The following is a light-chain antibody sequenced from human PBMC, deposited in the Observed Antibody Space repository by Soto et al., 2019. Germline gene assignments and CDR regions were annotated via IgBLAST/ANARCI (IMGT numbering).Light chain of an antibody. CDR1: QSVGSY. J-gene: IGKJ4*01. CDR2: DAS. V-gene: IGKV3-11*01. CDR3: QQRNTRPH. Sequence: EVVMTQSPATLSVSPGERATLSCRASQSVGSYLVWYQQKPGQAPRFLIYDASHRATGIPARFSGSGSGTDFTLTISSIEPEDFAVYYCQQRNTRPHFCGGTKV.